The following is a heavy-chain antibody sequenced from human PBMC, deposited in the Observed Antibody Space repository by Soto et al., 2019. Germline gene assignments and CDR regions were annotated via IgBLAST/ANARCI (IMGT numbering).Heavy chain of an antibody. D-gene: IGHD2-15*01. CDR1: GFTFSSYA. V-gene: IGHV3-21*01. Sequence: PGGSLRLSCAASGFTFSSYAMSWVRQVPGKGLEWVSAISGSSSYIYYADSVKGRFTISRDNAKNSLYLQMNSLRAEDTAVYYCARDPSSFNWYFDLWGRGTLVTVSS. CDR2: ISGSSSYI. CDR3: ARDPSSFNWYFDL. J-gene: IGHJ2*01.